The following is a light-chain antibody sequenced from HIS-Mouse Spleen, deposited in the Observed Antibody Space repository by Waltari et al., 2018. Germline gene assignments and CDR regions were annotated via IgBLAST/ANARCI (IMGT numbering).Light chain of an antibody. CDR1: SRAVGGSNY. J-gene: IGLJ2*01. V-gene: IGLV2-14*01. CDR3: SSYTSSSTLV. Sequence: QSALTQPASVSGSPGPSIPISCPGTSRAVGGSNYVPWYQQHPGKAPKLMIYEVSNRPSGVSNRFSGSKSGNTASLTISGLQAEDEADYYCSSYTSSSTLVFGGGTKLTVL. CDR2: EVS.